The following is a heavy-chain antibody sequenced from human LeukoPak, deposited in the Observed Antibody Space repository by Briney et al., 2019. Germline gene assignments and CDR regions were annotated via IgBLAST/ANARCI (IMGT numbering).Heavy chain of an antibody. CDR3: ARADHYDISTTYPFDY. V-gene: IGHV1-2*02. CDR2: INPNNGGT. CDR1: GYTFTGYY. J-gene: IGHJ4*02. D-gene: IGHD3-9*01. Sequence: GASVKVSCKSSGYTFTGYYMHWVRRAPGQGLEWMGWINPNNGGTNYAQKFQGRVTMTRDTSISTVYMGLSRLTSDDTALDFCARADHYDISTTYPFDYWGQGTLVTVSS.